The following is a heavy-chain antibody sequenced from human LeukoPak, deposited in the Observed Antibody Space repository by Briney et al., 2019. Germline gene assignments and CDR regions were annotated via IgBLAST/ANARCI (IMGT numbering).Heavy chain of an antibody. CDR2: IYPRDSDT. Sequence: GESLKISCESSGYTFTHQWIGWVRQLAGRGVEWVGIIYPRDSDTRYSPSFQGHVTISADTSINTAYLEWSSLEASDTAMYYCARHSDVIGAIWGQGTLVTVSS. CDR3: ARHSDVIGAI. J-gene: IGHJ4*02. V-gene: IGHV5-51*01. CDR1: GYTFTHQW. D-gene: IGHD3-10*01.